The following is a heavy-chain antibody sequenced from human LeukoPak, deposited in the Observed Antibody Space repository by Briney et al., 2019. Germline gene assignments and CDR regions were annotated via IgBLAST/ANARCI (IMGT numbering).Heavy chain of an antibody. V-gene: IGHV3-7*01. CDR3: AKVWSFDI. D-gene: IGHD2-21*01. CDR1: GFTSSIFW. CDR2: IKQDETDK. Sequence: GGSLRLSCVVSGFTSSIFWMTGVRQAPGKGLDWLSNIKQDETDKYYVDSVKRRFPISTDNAKNSLYVQMDSLRAEDTAVYYCAKVWSFDIRGQGTIVTVTS. J-gene: IGHJ3*02.